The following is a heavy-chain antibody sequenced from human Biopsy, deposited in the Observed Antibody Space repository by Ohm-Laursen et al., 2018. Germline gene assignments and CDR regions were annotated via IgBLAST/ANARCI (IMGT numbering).Heavy chain of an antibody. V-gene: IGHV1-2*02. CDR2: INAKTGDT. CDR3: TRGGYYYDSLAYYYWFDP. J-gene: IGHJ5*02. D-gene: IGHD3-22*01. Sequence: ASVKVSCNASGYTFTGYHVHWVRQAPGQGLEWMGWINAKTGDTNYAQKFEGRVTMTRDTSISTAYVDLSSLRSDDTAVYYCTRGGYYYDSLAYYYWFDPWGQGTLVTVSS. CDR1: GYTFTGYH.